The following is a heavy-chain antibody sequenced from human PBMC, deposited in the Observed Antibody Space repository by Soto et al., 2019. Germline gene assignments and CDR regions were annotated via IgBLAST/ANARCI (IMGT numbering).Heavy chain of an antibody. D-gene: IGHD4-17*01. CDR2: MNPNSGNT. J-gene: IGHJ4*02. CDR1: GYTFTSYD. Sequence: QVQLVQSGAEVKKPGASVKVSCKASGYTFTSYDINWVRQATGQGLEWMGWMNPNSGNTGYAQKFPGRITMTSNTSISKAYMELSSLRSEDTAVYYCARWEDYGDSLVDYWGQGTLVTVSS. CDR3: ARWEDYGDSLVDY. V-gene: IGHV1-8*01.